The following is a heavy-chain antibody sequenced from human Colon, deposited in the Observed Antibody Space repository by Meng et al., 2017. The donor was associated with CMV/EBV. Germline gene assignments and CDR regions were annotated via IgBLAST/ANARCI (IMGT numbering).Heavy chain of an antibody. CDR3: AHKSLPAAFFDY. D-gene: IGHD2-2*01. V-gene: IGHV2-5*02. J-gene: IGHJ4*02. Sequence: HTTLNGSCPALGKPTQTLTLTCTFSGFSLNTYEVGVGWFRQPPGKAPEWLALIYWDDDKRYRSSLGNRLTLTHDASKNQVVLTMTDMDPVDTATYYCAHKSLPAAFFDYWSQGTLVTVSS. CDR1: GFSLNTYEVG. CDR2: IYWDDDK.